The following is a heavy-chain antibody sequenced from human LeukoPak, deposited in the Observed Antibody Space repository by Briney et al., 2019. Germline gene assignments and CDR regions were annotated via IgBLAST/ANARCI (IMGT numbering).Heavy chain of an antibody. J-gene: IGHJ4*02. CDR3: ARRGHGYGSPFDY. Sequence: GGSLRLSCAASGFTFSNHWMHWVRQAPGKGLVWVSRINTDGSSTNYADSVKGRFTISRDNAKNSLYLQMNSLRAEDTAVYYCARRGHGYGSPFDYWGQGTLVTVSS. V-gene: IGHV3-74*01. CDR2: INTDGSST. D-gene: IGHD5-18*01. CDR1: GFTFSNHW.